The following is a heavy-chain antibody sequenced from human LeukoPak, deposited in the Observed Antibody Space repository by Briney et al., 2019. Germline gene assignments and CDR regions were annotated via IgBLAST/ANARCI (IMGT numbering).Heavy chain of an antibody. J-gene: IGHJ5*01. Sequence: GGSLRLSCVGSGFPFSSYSMNWVSQAPGKGLEWVSSIDLNGNHINYADSVKDRFTISRDNAKNSLFLQMDSLRVEDTAVYYCARDRGLGLPNWFTSWGQGTLVTVSS. CDR3: ARDRGLGLPNWFTS. V-gene: IGHV3-21*01. CDR1: GFPFSSYS. CDR2: IDLNGNHI. D-gene: IGHD2-15*01.